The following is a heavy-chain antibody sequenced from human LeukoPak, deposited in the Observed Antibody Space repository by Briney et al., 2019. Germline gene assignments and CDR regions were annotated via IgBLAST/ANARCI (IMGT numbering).Heavy chain of an antibody. CDR2: INNRGIT. CDR3: VKSPTAFVRGGNYFDS. CDR1: GGSCSAYY. D-gene: IGHD3-16*01. Sequence: PSESLSLTCAVYGGSCSAYYWNCTRQPPGEGLECIREINNRGITNFNPLRESQVPFSVETPKNQFSLKVTSVAAADTAVYVCVKSPTAFVRGGNYFDSWGQGTLVTVSS. V-gene: IGHV4-34*01. J-gene: IGHJ4*02.